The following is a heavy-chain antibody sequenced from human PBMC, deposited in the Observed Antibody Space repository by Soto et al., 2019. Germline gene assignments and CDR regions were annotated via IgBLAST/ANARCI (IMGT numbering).Heavy chain of an antibody. V-gene: IGHV3-15*07. CDR2: IKSKSDGGTT. CDR1: GFTFTNAW. Sequence: EVQLVESGGGLVKPGGSLRLSCGASGFTFTNAWMNWVRQAPGKGLEWVGRIKSKSDGGTTDYAAPVKGRFTISRDDSKTSLYLQMNSLKTEDTAVYYCTTDSPLDFWGQGNLVTVSS. CDR3: TTDSPLDF. J-gene: IGHJ4*02.